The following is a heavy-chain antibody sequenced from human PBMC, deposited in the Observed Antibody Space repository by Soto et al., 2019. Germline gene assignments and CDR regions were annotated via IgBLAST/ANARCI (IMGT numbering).Heavy chain of an antibody. CDR2: VYYSGSS. CDR3: AKLSCTSSTCYFPGWFDP. CDR1: GDSISGGASF. V-gene: IGHV4-31*03. Sequence: SETLSLTCIVSGDSISGGASFWSWIRQPPGKGLEWIANVYYSGSSYYNPSLKSRLTISVDTTKNQFSLQLKSMTAADAAVYYCAKLSCTSSTCYFPGWFDPWGQGTLVTVPQ. D-gene: IGHD2-2*01. J-gene: IGHJ5*02.